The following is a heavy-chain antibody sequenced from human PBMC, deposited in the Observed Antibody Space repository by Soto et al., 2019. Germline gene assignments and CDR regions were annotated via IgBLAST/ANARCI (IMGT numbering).Heavy chain of an antibody. V-gene: IGHV3-23*01. J-gene: IGHJ4*02. D-gene: IGHD3-22*01. Sequence: PGGSLRLSCAASGFTFSSSAMSWVRQAPGKGLEWVSAISGSGGSTYYADSVKGRFTISRDNSKNTLYLQMNSLRAEDTAVYYCAKDSEITMIVVVITSFDYWGQGTLVTVSS. CDR1: GFTFSSSA. CDR2: ISGSGGST. CDR3: AKDSEITMIVVVITSFDY.